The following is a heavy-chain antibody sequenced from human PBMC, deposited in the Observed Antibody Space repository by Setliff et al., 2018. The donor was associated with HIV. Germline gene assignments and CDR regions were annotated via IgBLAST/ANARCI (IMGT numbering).Heavy chain of an antibody. CDR1: GFTFSDYY. CDR2: ISIYDGSEK. Sequence: GSLRLSCAASGFTFSDYYMSWIRQAPGKGLKWVAVISIYDGSEKYYADSVKGRFTISRDNSKNMLYLEMNSLRAEDTAIYYCARDVTVRLSVEYYFDYWGQGTLVTVSS. CDR3: ARDVTVRLSVEYYFDY. J-gene: IGHJ4*02. V-gene: IGHV3-30*13. D-gene: IGHD2-15*01.